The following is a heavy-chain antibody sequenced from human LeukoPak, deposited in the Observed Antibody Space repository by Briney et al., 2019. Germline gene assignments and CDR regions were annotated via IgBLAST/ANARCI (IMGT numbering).Heavy chain of an antibody. CDR1: GGSIRSFY. J-gene: IGHJ4*02. Sequence: SETLSLTCTVAGGSIRSFYWSWFRQPPGRGLEWIAYVSDSGNTNYNPSLKSRVTMSIDTSKNEFSLRLNSVTAADTAVYYCARLGGSYSVDYWGQGTLVTVSS. D-gene: IGHD3-10*01. CDR2: VSDSGNT. V-gene: IGHV4-59*08. CDR3: ARLGGSYSVDY.